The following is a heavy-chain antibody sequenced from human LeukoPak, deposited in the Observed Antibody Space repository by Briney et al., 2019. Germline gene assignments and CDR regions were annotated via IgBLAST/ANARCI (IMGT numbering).Heavy chain of an antibody. Sequence: SETLSLTCSVSGDSISPYYWSWIRQPPGKGLEWIGFVYYRGNTNYNPSLKSRVTISVDTSKNQFSLKLSSVTAADTAVYYCARGRSAVAGTKFYYYYYYMDVWGKGTTVTVSS. J-gene: IGHJ6*03. CDR2: VYYRGNT. CDR3: ARGRSAVAGTKFYYYYYYMDV. V-gene: IGHV4-59*12. CDR1: GDSISPYY. D-gene: IGHD6-19*01.